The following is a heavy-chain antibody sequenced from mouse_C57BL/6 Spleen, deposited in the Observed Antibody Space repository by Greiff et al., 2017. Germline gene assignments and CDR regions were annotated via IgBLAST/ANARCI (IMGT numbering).Heavy chain of an antibody. CDR3: ARRGGDTS. CDR1: GYTFTSYW. J-gene: IGHJ2*01. D-gene: IGHD3-3*01. CDR2: IDPSDSYT. V-gene: IGHV1-50*01. Sequence: QVQLKQPGAELVKPGASVKLSCKASGYTFTSYWMQWVKQRPGQGLEWIGEIDPSDSYTNYNQKFKGKATLTVDTSSSTAYMQLSSLTSEDSAVSVCARRGGDTSWGQGTTLTVSA.